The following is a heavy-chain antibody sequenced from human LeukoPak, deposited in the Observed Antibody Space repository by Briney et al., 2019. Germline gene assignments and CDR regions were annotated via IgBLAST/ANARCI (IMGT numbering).Heavy chain of an antibody. CDR3: AKDRGGQFDY. V-gene: IGHV3-9*01. CDR2: ISWNSGSI. J-gene: IGHJ4*02. Sequence: PGGSLRLSCAASGFTFDDYAMHWVRHAPGKGLEWVSGISWNSGSIGYADSVKGRFTISRDNAKNSLYLQMNSLRAEDTALYYCAKDRGGQFDYWGQGTLVTVSS. D-gene: IGHD6-25*01. CDR1: GFTFDDYA.